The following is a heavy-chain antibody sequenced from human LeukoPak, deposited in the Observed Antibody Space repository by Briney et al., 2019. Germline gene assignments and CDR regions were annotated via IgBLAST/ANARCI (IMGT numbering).Heavy chain of an antibody. J-gene: IGHJ6*02. CDR2: ISSYNGYS. CDR3: ARDASYYYDSSGYYPPTEVGIPYHYYGMDV. Sequence: ASVKVSCKASGYTLTSYRIRWVRQAPGQGLEGMGWISSYNGYSNYQQKLQGRVTKTTDTSTSTAYMELRSLRSDDTAVYYCARDASYYYDSSGYYPPTEVGIPYHYYGMDVWGQGTTVTVSS. CDR1: GYTLTSYR. V-gene: IGHV1-18*01. D-gene: IGHD3-22*01.